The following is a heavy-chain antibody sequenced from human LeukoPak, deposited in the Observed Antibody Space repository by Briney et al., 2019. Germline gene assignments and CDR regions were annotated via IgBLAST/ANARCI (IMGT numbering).Heavy chain of an antibody. D-gene: IGHD3-10*01. CDR1: GYTFTTYG. CDR3: ASGGMVRGVIPPFDY. V-gene: IGHV1-18*01. CDR2: ISAFSGNT. Sequence: GASVKVSCKPSGYTFTTYGISWVRQAPGQGLEWMGWISAFSGNTKFAQKFQGRVIMTTDPSTSTAFVELRSLRSDDTAVYYCASGGMVRGVIPPFDYWGQGTLVTVSS. J-gene: IGHJ4*02.